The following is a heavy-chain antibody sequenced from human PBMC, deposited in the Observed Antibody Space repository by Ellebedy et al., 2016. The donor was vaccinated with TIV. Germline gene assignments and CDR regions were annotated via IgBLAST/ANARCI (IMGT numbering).Heavy chain of an antibody. CDR1: GFTFSNAW. D-gene: IGHD3-16*01. J-gene: IGHJ4*02. Sequence: GESLKISXAISGFTFSNAWMSWVRQAPGKGLEWVGRIRKTIDGGLTEYAAPVKGRFTISRDDSQNTLYLQMNSLKTEDTAVYYCLGNDYGDYWGQGTLVTVVS. CDR2: IRKTIDGGLT. V-gene: IGHV3-15*01. CDR3: LGNDYGDY.